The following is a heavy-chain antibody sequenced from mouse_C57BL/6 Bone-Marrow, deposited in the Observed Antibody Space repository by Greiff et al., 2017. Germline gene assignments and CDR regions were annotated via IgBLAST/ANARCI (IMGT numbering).Heavy chain of an antibody. Sequence: EVKLMESGPGLVKPSQSLSLTCSVTGYSITSGYYWNWIRQFPGNKLEWMGYISYDGSNNYNPSLKNRISITRDTSKNQFFLKLNSVTTEDTATYYCARDLDYGSSYDWYFDVWGTGTTVTVSS. D-gene: IGHD1-1*01. CDR3: ARDLDYGSSYDWYFDV. CDR2: ISYDGSN. V-gene: IGHV3-6*01. CDR1: GYSITSGYY. J-gene: IGHJ1*03.